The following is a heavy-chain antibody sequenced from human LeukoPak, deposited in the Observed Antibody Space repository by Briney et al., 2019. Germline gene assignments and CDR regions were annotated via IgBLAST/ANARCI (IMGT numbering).Heavy chain of an antibody. CDR1: GGSFSGYY. Sequence: PSETLSLTCAVYGGSFSGYYWSWIRQPPGKGLEWIGEINHSGSTNYNPSLKSRVTISVDTSKYQFTLKLSSVTAADTAVYYCARESGQQLVSYYFDYWGQGTLVTVSS. J-gene: IGHJ4*02. D-gene: IGHD6-13*01. CDR2: INHSGST. V-gene: IGHV4-34*01. CDR3: ARESGQQLVSYYFDY.